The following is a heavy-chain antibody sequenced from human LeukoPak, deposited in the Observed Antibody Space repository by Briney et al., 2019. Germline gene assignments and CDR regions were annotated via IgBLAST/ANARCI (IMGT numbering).Heavy chain of an antibody. CDR2: ISGSGGST. CDR3: AKELGSFDY. Sequence: PGGSLRLSCAASGFTFSSYAMSWVRQAPGKGLEWASAISGSGGSTYYADSVKGRFTISRDHSKNTLHLQMNPLRAGETAVYYWAKELGSFDYWGRGTLVTVSA. CDR1: GFTFSSYA. V-gene: IGHV3-23*01. J-gene: IGHJ4*02. D-gene: IGHD6-13*01.